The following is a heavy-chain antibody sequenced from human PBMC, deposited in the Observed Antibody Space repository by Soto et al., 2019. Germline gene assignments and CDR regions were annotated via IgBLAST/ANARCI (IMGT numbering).Heavy chain of an antibody. CDR1: GEDFSHYA. CDR2: IIPVFGTP. J-gene: IGHJ6*02. D-gene: IGHD3-9*01. CDR3: ARDRSLNFWTGYGMDV. V-gene: IGHV1-69*13. Sequence: SVKVSCKASGEDFSHYAVSWGRQAPGQGLEWMGGIIPVFGTPNIAQKFQGRVIITADESTNIASLELRSLRSEDTAVYFCARDRSLNFWTGYGMDVWGQGTTVTVSS.